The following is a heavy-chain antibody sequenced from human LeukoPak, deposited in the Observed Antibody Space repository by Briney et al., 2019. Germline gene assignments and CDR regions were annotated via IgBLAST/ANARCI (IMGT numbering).Heavy chain of an antibody. V-gene: IGHV4-39*01. CDR2: IFYSGST. CDR1: GGSISSDDYY. J-gene: IGHJ4*02. D-gene: IGHD1-7*01. Sequence: QVQLQESGPGLVKPSQTLSLTCTVSGGSISSDDYYCGWIRQPPGKGPEWIGSIFYSGSTYYNPSLRSRVTISVDTSKNQFSLKLTSVTAADTAVYYCARLNGLELPYYFDYWGQGILVTVSS. CDR3: ARLNGLELPYYFDY.